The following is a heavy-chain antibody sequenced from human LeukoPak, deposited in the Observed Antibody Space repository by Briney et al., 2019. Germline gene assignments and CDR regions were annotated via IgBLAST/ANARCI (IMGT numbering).Heavy chain of an antibody. D-gene: IGHD3/OR15-3a*01. CDR2: ISDSGGST. Sequence: GGPLRLSCAVSGITLSNYGMSWVRQAPGKGLEWVAGISDSGGSTNYADSVKGRFTISRDNPKNTLYLQMNSLRAEDTAVYFCAKRGVVIRVILVGFHKAAYYFESWGQGALVTVSS. V-gene: IGHV3-23*01. CDR3: AKRGVVIRVILVGFHKAAYYFES. J-gene: IGHJ4*02. CDR1: GITLSNYG.